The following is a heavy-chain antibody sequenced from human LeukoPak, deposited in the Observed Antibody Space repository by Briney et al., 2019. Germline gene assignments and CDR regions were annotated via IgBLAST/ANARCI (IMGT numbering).Heavy chain of an antibody. V-gene: IGHV4-4*02. J-gene: IGHJ4*02. CDR1: GGSISSSNW. Sequence: SETLSLTCAVSGGSISSSNWWSWVRQPPGKGLEWIGEIYHSGSTNYNPSLKSRVTISVDKSKNQFSLKLSSVTAADTAVYYCARGRGRYSGYDPAHYFDYWGQGTLVTVSS. D-gene: IGHD5-12*01. CDR2: IYHSGST. CDR3: ARGRGRYSGYDPAHYFDY.